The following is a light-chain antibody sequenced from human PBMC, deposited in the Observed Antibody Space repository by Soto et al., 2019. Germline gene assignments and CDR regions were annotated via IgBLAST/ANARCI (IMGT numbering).Light chain of an antibody. Sequence: QSALTQPASVSGSPGQSSTISCTGTISDVGGYNYVSWYQQHPGKAPKLMIYEVSNRPSGVSNRFSGSKSGNTASLTISGLQAEDEADYYCSSSTSSSTQVFGTGTKLTVL. J-gene: IGLJ1*01. CDR1: ISDVGGYNY. CDR3: SSSTSSSTQV. V-gene: IGLV2-14*01. CDR2: EVS.